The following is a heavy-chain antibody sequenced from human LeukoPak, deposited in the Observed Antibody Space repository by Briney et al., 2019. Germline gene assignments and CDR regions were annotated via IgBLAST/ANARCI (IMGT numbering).Heavy chain of an antibody. J-gene: IGHJ4*02. V-gene: IGHV3-23*01. CDR3: AKDLIAVAGSFSPDDY. CDR1: GFTFSSYA. Sequence: GGSLRLSCAASGFTFSSYAMSLVRQAPGKGLEWVSAISGSGGSTYYADSVKGRFTISRDNSKNTLYLQMNSLRAEDTAVYYCAKDLIAVAGSFSPDDYWGQGTLVTVSS. CDR2: ISGSGGST. D-gene: IGHD6-19*01.